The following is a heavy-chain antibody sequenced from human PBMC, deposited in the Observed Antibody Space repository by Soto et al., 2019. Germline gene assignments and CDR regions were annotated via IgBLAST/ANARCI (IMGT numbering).Heavy chain of an antibody. CDR2: IHPSGQPI. CDR1: GFTFSSSE. Sequence: PGGSLRLSCAVSGFTFSSSEMYWVRQAPGKDLEWISYIHPSGQPIFYADSVKGRFTISRDNANNSVFLQMNSLRAEDTAVYYCARRASRWGQGTMVTVSS. J-gene: IGHJ3*01. V-gene: IGHV3-48*03. D-gene: IGHD1-26*01. CDR3: ARRASR.